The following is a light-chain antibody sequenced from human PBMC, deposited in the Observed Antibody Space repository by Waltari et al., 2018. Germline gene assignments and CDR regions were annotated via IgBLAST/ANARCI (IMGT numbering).Light chain of an antibody. CDR1: QTRNHNY. CDR3: QHYGSSPYT. J-gene: IGKJ2*01. V-gene: IGKV3-20*01. Sequence: ETVLTQSPGTLYLSTGERVSISCRARQTRNHNYLAWDQQKPGQAPGLLILGASRRATGVPDRFSGSGSGTDCTLTISRLEMEDSAVYYCQHYGSSPYTFGQGTRLEI. CDR2: GAS.